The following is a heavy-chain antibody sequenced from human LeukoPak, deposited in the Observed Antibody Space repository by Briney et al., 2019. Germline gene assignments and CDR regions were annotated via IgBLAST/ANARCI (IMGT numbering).Heavy chain of an antibody. CDR2: FGISGTI. CDR1: GFTVKTYD. V-gene: IGHV3-48*01. J-gene: IGHJ4*02. Sequence: GGSLRLSCAVSGFTVKTYDMHWVCQAPGEGPEWIAYFGISGTIYYADSVRGRFTISRDNAKNSLFLQMNSLRVDDTAIYYCAGFGVYPYWGQGTPVTVSS. CDR3: AGFGVYPY. D-gene: IGHD5/OR15-5a*01.